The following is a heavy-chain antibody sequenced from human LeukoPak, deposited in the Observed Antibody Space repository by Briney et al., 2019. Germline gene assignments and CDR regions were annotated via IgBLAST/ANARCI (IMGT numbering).Heavy chain of an antibody. J-gene: IGHJ4*02. CDR1: GYSISSGYY. CDR3: ARDERFGVLNF. D-gene: IGHD3-16*01. Sequence: SETLSLTCAVSGYSISSGYYWDWIRQPPGKRLEWIGTVYHSGTTFYNSSLKSRITISVDTSKNQFSLKLSSVTAADTAVYFCARDERFGVLNFWGQGTLVTVSS. CDR2: VYHSGTT. V-gene: IGHV4-38-2*02.